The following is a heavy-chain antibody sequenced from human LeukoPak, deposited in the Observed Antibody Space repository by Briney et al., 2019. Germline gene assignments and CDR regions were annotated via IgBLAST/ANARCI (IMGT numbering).Heavy chain of an antibody. J-gene: IGHJ6*02. Sequence: AGGSLRLSCAASGFTFDDYTMHWVRQAPGKGLEWVSLISRDGGSTYYADSVKGRFTISRDNRKNALYLQMNSLRTEDTALYYCAKDLYTGSYYFYGMDVWGQGTTVTVSS. V-gene: IGHV3-43*01. CDR3: AKDLYTGSYYFYGMDV. CDR1: GFTFDDYT. D-gene: IGHD1-26*01. CDR2: ISRDGGST.